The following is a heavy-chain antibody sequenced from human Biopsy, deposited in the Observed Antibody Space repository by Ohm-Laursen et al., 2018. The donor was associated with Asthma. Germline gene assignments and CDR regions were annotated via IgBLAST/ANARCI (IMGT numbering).Heavy chain of an antibody. CDR3: AGGRKSGGDRLFDP. CDR2: INPNRGAT. Sequence: VASVTASCKASGYTFIGFHIHWMRQAPGQGLEWMGRINPNRGATNYAQKFQGRVTMTKDTSISTAYMEVSRLRADDAAVYYCAGGRKSGGDRLFDPWGQGTLVTVSS. D-gene: IGHD2-21*02. V-gene: IGHV1-2*06. J-gene: IGHJ5*02. CDR1: GYTFIGFH.